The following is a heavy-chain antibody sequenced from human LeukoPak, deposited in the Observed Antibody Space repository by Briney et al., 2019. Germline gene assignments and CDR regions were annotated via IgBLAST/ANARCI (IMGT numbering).Heavy chain of an antibody. D-gene: IGHD2-2*01. CDR2: MSYDGSNK. Sequence: PGRSLRLSCAASGFTFSSYAMHWVRQAAGKGLDWVAVMSYDGSNKYFADSVKGRFTISRDNSKNTLYLQMNSLRAEDTAVYYCARAGRLGYCSSTSCYAGGVFDIWGQGTMVTVSS. V-gene: IGHV3-30-3*01. CDR1: GFTFSSYA. J-gene: IGHJ3*02. CDR3: ARAGRLGYCSSTSCYAGGVFDI.